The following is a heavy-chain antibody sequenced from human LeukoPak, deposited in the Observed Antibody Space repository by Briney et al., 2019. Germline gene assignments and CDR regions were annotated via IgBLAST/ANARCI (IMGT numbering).Heavy chain of an antibody. CDR1: GGSIRSSSYY. V-gene: IGHV4-39*01. CDR2: IYYSGST. D-gene: IGHD3-9*01. J-gene: IGHJ5*02. CDR3: ARRAVAASLTGYYWHWFDP. Sequence: PSETLSLTCTVSGGSIRSSSYYWGWVRQPPGKGLEWIGSIYYSGSTYYNPSRKSRVTISVDTSKNQFSLKLSSVTAADTAVYYCARRAVAASLTGYYWHWFDPWGQGTLVTVSS.